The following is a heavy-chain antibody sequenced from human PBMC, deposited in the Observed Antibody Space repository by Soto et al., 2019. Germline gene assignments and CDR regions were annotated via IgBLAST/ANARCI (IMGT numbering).Heavy chain of an antibody. J-gene: IGHJ4*02. CDR1: GGSISSSSYY. CDR3: ARCRYCSGGSCVDY. D-gene: IGHD2-15*01. V-gene: IGHV4-39*01. CDR2: IYYSGST. Sequence: PSETLSLTCSVSGGSISSSSYYWGWIRQPPGKGLEWIGSIYYSGSTYYNPSLKSRVTISVDTSKNQFSLKLSSVTAADTAVYYCARCRYCSGGSCVDYWGQGTLVTVSS.